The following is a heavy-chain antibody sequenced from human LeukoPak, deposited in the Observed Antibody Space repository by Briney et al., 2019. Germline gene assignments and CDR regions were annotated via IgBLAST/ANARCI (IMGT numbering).Heavy chain of an antibody. D-gene: IGHD6-19*01. J-gene: IGHJ4*02. V-gene: IGHV1-18*01. CDR3: ARDPIIAVAGPRGDY. CDR1: GYTFTSYG. CDR2: ISAYNGNT. Sequence: ASVKVSCKASGYTFTSYGISWVRQAPGQGLEWMGWISAYNGNTNYAQKLQGRVTMTTDTSTSTAYMEVRSLRSDDTGVYYCARDPIIAVAGPRGDYWGQGTLVTVSS.